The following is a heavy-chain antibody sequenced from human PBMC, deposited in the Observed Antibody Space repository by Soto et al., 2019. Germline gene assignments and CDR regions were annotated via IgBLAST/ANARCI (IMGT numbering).Heavy chain of an antibody. Sequence: QVVLLQSGAEVKEPGSSVRVSCEVSGSTFTNFAFSWVLQAPGHGPEWMGGIVVISNTADYSQRFQDRVTITADTSTNTLYMELGSLTFEDTAVYYCARAIKSWEVHYYFDYGGQGTMVTVSS. V-gene: IGHV1-69*06. CDR1: GSTFTNFA. J-gene: IGHJ4*02. CDR2: IVVISNTA. CDR3: ARAIKSWEVHYYFDY. D-gene: IGHD1-26*01.